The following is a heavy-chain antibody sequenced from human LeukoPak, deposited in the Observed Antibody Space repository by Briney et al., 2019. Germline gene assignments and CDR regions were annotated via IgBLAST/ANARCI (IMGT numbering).Heavy chain of an antibody. CDR1: GFTFSSYS. CDR3: ASRNEYCSSTSCKRDY. J-gene: IGHJ4*02. CDR2: ISSSSSYI. D-gene: IGHD2-2*01. Sequence: PGGSLRLSCAASGFTFSSYSMNWVRQAPGKGLEWVSSISSSSSYIYYADSVKGRFTISRDNAKNSLYLQMNSLRAEDTAVYYCASRNEYCSSTSCKRDYWGQGTLVTVSS. V-gene: IGHV3-21*01.